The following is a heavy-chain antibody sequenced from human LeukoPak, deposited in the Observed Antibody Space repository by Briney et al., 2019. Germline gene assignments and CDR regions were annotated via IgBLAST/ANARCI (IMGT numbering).Heavy chain of an antibody. CDR1: GFTFSTYA. CDR2: IGTTAGDT. J-gene: IGHJ4*02. CDR3: AKYRLSGRRDYDY. D-gene: IGHD3-16*02. V-gene: IGHV3-23*01. Sequence: RGSLRPSCAASGFTFSTYAMTWVRQAPGKGLEWVSTIGTTAGDTYYADSVKGRFTVSRDNSKNTLYLQMSSLRAEDTAVYYCAKYRLSGRRDYDYWGQGILVTVSS.